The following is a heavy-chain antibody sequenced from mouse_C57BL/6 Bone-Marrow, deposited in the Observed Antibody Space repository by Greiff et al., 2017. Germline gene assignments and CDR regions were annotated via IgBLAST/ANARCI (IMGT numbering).Heavy chain of an antibody. CDR3: SSLAWFAY. J-gene: IGHJ3*01. Sequence: VQLQQSGAELVRPGASVKLSCKASGYTFTSYGISWVKQRTGQGLEWIGEIDPRSGNTYYNEKFKGKATLTADKSSSTAYMELRSLTSEDSAVYFCSSLAWFAYWGQGTRVTVSA. V-gene: IGHV1-81*01. CDR2: IDPRSGNT. CDR1: GYTFTSYG.